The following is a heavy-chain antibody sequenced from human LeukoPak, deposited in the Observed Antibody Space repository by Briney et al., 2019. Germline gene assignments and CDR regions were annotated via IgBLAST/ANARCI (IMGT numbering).Heavy chain of an antibody. CDR3: ARGAEYYAIWRGYAGYSDY. CDR1: GYSISNGYY. V-gene: IGHV4-38-2*02. CDR2: IYHRGST. Sequence: PSETLSLTCTVSGYSISNGYYWGWIRQPPGKGLEWVGSIYHRGSTYYNPSLRSRVTISLDRSKKKFFLKLTSVTAADTAVYFCARGAEYYAIWRGYAGYSDYWGQGISVTVSS. D-gene: IGHD3-3*01. J-gene: IGHJ4*02.